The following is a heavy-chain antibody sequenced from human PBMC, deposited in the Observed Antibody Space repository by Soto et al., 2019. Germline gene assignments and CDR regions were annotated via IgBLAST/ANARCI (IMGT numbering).Heavy chain of an antibody. Sequence: ASVKVSCKASGYTFTSYAMHWVRQAPGQRLEWMGWINAGNGNTKYSQKFQGRVTITADKSTSTAYMELSSLRSEDTAVYYCATKSEGEMATISDQYYYYGMDVWGQGTTVTVSS. CDR3: ATKSEGEMATISDQYYYYGMDV. V-gene: IGHV1-3*01. J-gene: IGHJ6*02. D-gene: IGHD5-12*01. CDR2: INAGNGNT. CDR1: GYTFTSYA.